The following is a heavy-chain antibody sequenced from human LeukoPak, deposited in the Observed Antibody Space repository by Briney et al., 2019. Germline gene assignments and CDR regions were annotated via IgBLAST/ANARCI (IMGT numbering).Heavy chain of an antibody. D-gene: IGHD1-26*01. CDR1: GFTFDDYG. CDR2: INWDGGST. V-gene: IGHV3-20*04. Sequence: PGGSLRLSCAASGFTFDDYGMSWVRQAPGKGLEWVSGINWDGGSTAYADSEQGRFTISRDNAKNSLHLQMKSLRAEDTALYYCARDSFSGSSLDYWGQGTLVTVSS. CDR3: ARDSFSGSSLDY. J-gene: IGHJ4*02.